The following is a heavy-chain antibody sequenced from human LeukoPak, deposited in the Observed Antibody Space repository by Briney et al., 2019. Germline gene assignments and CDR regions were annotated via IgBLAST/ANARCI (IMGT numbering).Heavy chain of an antibody. CDR1: GGSFSSGIHS. D-gene: IGHD6-19*01. CDR3: ARVGQWLDFDY. CDR2: IYHSGSI. V-gene: IGHV4-30-2*01. Sequence: SQTLSLTCAVSGGSFSSGIHSWSWVRQPPGKGLEWIGYIYHSGSIYYNPSLKSRVTISVGRSKNHFSLKLNSVTAADTAVYYCARVGQWLDFDYWGQGTLVTVSS. J-gene: IGHJ4*02.